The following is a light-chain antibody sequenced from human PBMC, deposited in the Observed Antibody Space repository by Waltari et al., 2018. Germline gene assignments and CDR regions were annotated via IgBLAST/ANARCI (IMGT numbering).Light chain of an antibody. Sequence: QSALTQPASVSASPGQSITISCTGTSSDVGSYNYVSWYQHHPGKAPKLIIYEVHFRPSGISDRFSGSKSGNTASLTISGLQAEDEADYYCSSYTSRTTLVFGGGTKLTVL. J-gene: IGLJ2*01. V-gene: IGLV2-14*01. CDR1: SSDVGSYNY. CDR3: SSYTSRTTLV. CDR2: EVH.